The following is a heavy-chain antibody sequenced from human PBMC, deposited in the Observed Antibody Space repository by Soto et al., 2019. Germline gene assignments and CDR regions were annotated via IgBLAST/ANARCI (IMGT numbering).Heavy chain of an antibody. CDR3: ARDLGGSTKAGLGWFAYV. J-gene: IGHJ3*01. V-gene: IGHV3-74*01. D-gene: IGHD3-16*01. CDR2: INSDGSST. CDR1: GFTFSSYW. Sequence: EVQLVESGGGLVQPGGSLRLSCAASGFTFSSYWMHWVRQAPGKGLVWVSRINSDGSSTSYADSVKGRFTISRDNAKNTLYLQMNGLRAEDTAVYYCARDLGGSTKAGLGWFAYVWGQGTMVTVSS.